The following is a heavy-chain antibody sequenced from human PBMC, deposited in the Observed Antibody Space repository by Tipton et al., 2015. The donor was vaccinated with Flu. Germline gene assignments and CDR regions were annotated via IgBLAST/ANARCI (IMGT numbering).Heavy chain of an antibody. Sequence: SLRLSCAASGFTVSSNYMSWVRQAPGKGLEWVANIKEDGSEKNYVDSVRGRFAISRDSARNSLYLQMDSLRVEDTAVYYCARDRVAGYGATYHYYYGMDVWGQGTTVTVS. CDR2: IKEDGSEK. D-gene: IGHD4-17*01. CDR3: ARDRVAGYGATYHYYYGMDV. CDR1: GFTVSSNY. V-gene: IGHV3-7*01. J-gene: IGHJ6*02.